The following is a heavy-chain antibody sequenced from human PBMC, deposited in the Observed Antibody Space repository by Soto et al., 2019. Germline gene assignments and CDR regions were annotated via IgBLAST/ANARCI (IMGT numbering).Heavy chain of an antibody. CDR3: ARDPKDDDFLSGLYYYYYYGMDV. CDR2: IIPIFGTA. Sequence: SVKVSCEASGGTFSSYAISWVRQAPGRGLEWMGGIIPIFGTANYAQKFQGRVTITADESTSTAYMELSSLRSEDTAVYYCARDPKDDDFLSGLYYYYYYGMDVWGQGSTVTVSS. V-gene: IGHV1-69*13. D-gene: IGHD3-3*01. J-gene: IGHJ6*02. CDR1: GGTFSSYA.